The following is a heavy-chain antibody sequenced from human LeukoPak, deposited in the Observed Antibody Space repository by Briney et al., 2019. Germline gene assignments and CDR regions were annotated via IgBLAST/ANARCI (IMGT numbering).Heavy chain of an antibody. D-gene: IGHD6-19*01. CDR3: ARDLGSSGRYDNWFDP. V-gene: IGHV1-69*05. CDR1: GGTFSSYA. CDR2: IIPIFGTA. Sequence: ASVKVSCKASGGTFSSYAISWVRQAPGQGLEWMGGIIPIFGTANYAQKFQGRVTITTDESTSTAYMELSSLRSEDTAVYYCARDLGSSGRYDNWFDPWGQGTLVTVSS. J-gene: IGHJ5*02.